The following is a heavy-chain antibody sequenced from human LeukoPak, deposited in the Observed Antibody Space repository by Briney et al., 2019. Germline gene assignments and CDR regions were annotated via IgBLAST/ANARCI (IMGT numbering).Heavy chain of an antibody. Sequence: GGSLRLSCAASGFTFSSYGMSWVRQAPGKGLEWVSAISGSGGSTYYADSVKGRFTISRDNSKNTLYLQMNSLRAEDTAVYYCAKVPTYYYDSSGYSAYWGQGTLVTVSS. J-gene: IGHJ4*02. CDR2: ISGSGGST. CDR1: GFTFSSYG. CDR3: AKVPTYYYDSSGYSAY. V-gene: IGHV3-23*01. D-gene: IGHD3-22*01.